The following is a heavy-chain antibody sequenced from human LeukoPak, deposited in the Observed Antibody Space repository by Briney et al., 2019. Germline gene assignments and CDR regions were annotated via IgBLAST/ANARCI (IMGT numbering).Heavy chain of an antibody. CDR1: GGSISSYS. CDR3: ARGRGYSGYFGYYYMDV. Sequence: SETLSLTCTVSGGSISSYSWSWIRQPAVKGLEWVGRMYTSGTTNYNPSLKSRVTISLDTSKNQFSLKLSSVTAADTAVYYCARGRGYSGYFGYYYMDVWGKGATATISS. CDR2: MYTSGTT. V-gene: IGHV4-4*07. D-gene: IGHD5-12*01. J-gene: IGHJ6*03.